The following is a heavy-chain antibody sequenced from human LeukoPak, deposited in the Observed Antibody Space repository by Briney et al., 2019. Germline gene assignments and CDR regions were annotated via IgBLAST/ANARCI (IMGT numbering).Heavy chain of an antibody. CDR3: ARVGSVTNFGVVSYYFDY. Sequence: PGESLKISCKTSGYSFSNYWIGWVRQMPGKGLEWVAIIFPGDSDTRYSPSFRGQVTISADKSISTAYLQWSSLKASDTAMYYCARVGSVTNFGVVSYYFDYWGQGTLVTVSS. CDR2: IFPGDSDT. D-gene: IGHD3-3*01. J-gene: IGHJ4*02. CDR1: GYSFSNYW. V-gene: IGHV5-51*01.